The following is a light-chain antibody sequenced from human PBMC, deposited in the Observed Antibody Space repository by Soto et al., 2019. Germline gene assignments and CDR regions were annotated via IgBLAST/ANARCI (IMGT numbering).Light chain of an antibody. J-gene: IGKJ4*01. CDR2: DAS. CDR3: QHRGNWLLT. CDR1: QSITSSY. V-gene: IGKV3D-20*02. Sequence: ELENTRGTVSLAREECRTLSCTTSQSITSSYLAWYQQKPGQAPRLLIYDASNRATGIPARFSGSGSGTDITLTISIVEPEDFVVYYCQHRGNWLLTFGGGTKVDIK.